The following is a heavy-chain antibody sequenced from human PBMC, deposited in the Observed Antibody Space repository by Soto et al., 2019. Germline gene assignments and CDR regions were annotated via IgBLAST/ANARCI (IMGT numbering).Heavy chain of an antibody. CDR1: GGSISSGDYY. V-gene: IGHV4-30-4*01. CDR2: IYYSGST. D-gene: IGHD4-17*01. Sequence: SETLSLTRTVSGGSISSGDYYWSWIRQPPGKGLEWIGYIYYSGSTYYNPSLKSRVTISVDTSKNQFSLKLSSVTAADTAVYYCARYGDYYWYFDYWGQGTLVTV. CDR3: ARYGDYYWYFDY. J-gene: IGHJ4*02.